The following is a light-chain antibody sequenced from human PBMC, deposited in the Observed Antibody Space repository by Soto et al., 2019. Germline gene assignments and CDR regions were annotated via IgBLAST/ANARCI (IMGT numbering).Light chain of an antibody. CDR1: QDISNY. CDR3: QQYDNLPT. J-gene: IGKJ4*01. CDR2: DAS. V-gene: IGKV1-33*01. Sequence: DIQMTQSPSSLSASVGDRVTITCQASQDISNYLNWYQQKPGKAPKLLIYDASNLETGVPSRFSGRGSGTDFTFTISSLQPEDIATYYCQQYDNLPTFGGGTKVDIK.